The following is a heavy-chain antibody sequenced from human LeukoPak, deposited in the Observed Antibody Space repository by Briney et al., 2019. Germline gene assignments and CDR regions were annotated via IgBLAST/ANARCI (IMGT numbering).Heavy chain of an antibody. D-gene: IGHD3-10*01. Sequence: GGSLRLSCAASGFTFDDYGMSWVRQAPGKGLEWVSGINWNGGSTGYADSVKGRFTISRDNAKNSLYLQMNSLRAGDTALYHCARAYGSGSYYEDYWGQGTLVTVSS. V-gene: IGHV3-20*01. CDR1: GFTFDDYG. J-gene: IGHJ4*02. CDR3: ARAYGSGSYYEDY. CDR2: INWNGGST.